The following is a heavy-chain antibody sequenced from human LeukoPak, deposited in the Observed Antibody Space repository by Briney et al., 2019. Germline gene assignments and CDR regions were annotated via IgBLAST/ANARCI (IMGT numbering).Heavy chain of an antibody. Sequence: NPPETLSLTCTVSGGSISSYYWSWIRQPPGKGLEWIGYIYYSGSTNYNPSLKSRVTISVDTSKNQFSLRLSSVTAADTAVYYCARVTGYMIEDYFDYWGQGTLVTVSS. V-gene: IGHV4-59*01. CDR1: GGSISSYY. J-gene: IGHJ4*02. D-gene: IGHD3-22*01. CDR3: ARVTGYMIEDYFDY. CDR2: IYYSGST.